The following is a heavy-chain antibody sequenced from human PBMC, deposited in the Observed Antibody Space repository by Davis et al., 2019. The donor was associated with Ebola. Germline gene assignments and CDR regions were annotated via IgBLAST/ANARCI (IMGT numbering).Heavy chain of an antibody. V-gene: IGHV3-15*07. Sequence: GESLKISCAASGFTFSNAWMNWVRQAPGKGLEWVGRIKSKTDGGTTDYAAPVKGRFTISRDDSKNTLYLQMNSLKTEDTAVYYCTSGITGTRGDYWGQGTLVTVSS. CDR1: GFTFSNAW. D-gene: IGHD1-20*01. CDR2: IKSKTDGGTT. CDR3: TSGITGTRGDY. J-gene: IGHJ4*02.